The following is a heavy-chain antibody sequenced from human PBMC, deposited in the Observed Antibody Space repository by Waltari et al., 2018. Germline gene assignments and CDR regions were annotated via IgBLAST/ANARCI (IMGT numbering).Heavy chain of an antibody. V-gene: IGHV3-53*02. Sequence: EVQLVETGGGLIQPGGSLRLSCAASGFTVSSNYMSWVRQDPGKGLEWVSVIYSGGSTYYADSVKGRFTISRDNSKNTLYLQMNSLRAEDTAVYYCARSGGSIAARLDAFDIWGQGTMVTVSS. CDR2: IYSGGST. J-gene: IGHJ3*02. D-gene: IGHD6-6*01. CDR3: ARSGGSIAARLDAFDI. CDR1: GFTVSSNY.